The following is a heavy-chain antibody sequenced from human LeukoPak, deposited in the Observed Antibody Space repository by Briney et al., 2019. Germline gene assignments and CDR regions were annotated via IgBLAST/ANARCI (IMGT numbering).Heavy chain of an antibody. CDR1: GVTFSGYY. J-gene: IGHJ5*02. D-gene: IGHD2-2*01. V-gene: IGHV4-34*01. CDR2: ITHSGST. CDR3: ARGQLVVPAAISVNWLDH. Sequence: PSGTLSLTCAVSGVTFSGYYRSWIRQPPGKGLEWIGEITHSGSTNYNPSPKSRVTISVDTSKNQFSLKLSSVTAADTAVYYCARGQLVVPAAISVNWLDHWGQGTLVTVSS.